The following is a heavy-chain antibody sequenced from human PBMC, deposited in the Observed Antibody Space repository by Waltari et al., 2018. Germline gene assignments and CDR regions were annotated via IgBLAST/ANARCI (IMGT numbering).Heavy chain of an antibody. CDR1: GYSISSGYY. CDR2: IYHSGST. V-gene: IGHV4-38-2*01. Sequence: QVQLQESGPGLVKPSETLSLTCAVSGYSISSGYYWGWIRQPPGKGLEWIGSIYHSGSTYYNPSLKSRVTISVDTSKNQFSLKLSSVTAADTAVYYCARGAEAGIDYWGQGTLVTVSS. CDR3: ARGAEAGIDY. J-gene: IGHJ4*02.